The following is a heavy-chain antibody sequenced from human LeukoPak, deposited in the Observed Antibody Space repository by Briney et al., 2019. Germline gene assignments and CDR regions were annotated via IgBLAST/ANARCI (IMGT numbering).Heavy chain of an antibody. CDR2: IYYTGST. CDR1: GGSISSYY. CDR3: AREGYSYTPYYFDY. D-gene: IGHD5-18*01. Sequence: PSETLSLTCTVSGGSISSYYWSWIRQPPGTGLEWIAYIYYTGSTNYNPSLKSRVTISVDTSKNQFTLKLSSVTAADTAVYYCAREGYSYTPYYFDYWGQGTLVTVSS. V-gene: IGHV4-59*12. J-gene: IGHJ4*02.